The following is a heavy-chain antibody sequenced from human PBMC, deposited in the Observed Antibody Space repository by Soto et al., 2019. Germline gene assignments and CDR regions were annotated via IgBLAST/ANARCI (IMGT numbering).Heavy chain of an antibody. V-gene: IGHV3-21*01. CDR1: GFDFYYYN. Sequence: GGSLRLSCAASGFDFYYYNMNWVRQAPGRGLEWVSSISGTGIDIHFADSVKGRFVISRDNAKTSLYLQMNSLRPEDTAVYYCARERVVNYTDYYFDYWGHGTLVTVSS. D-gene: IGHD3-16*02. J-gene: IGHJ4*01. CDR3: ARERVVNYTDYYFDY. CDR2: ISGTGIDI.